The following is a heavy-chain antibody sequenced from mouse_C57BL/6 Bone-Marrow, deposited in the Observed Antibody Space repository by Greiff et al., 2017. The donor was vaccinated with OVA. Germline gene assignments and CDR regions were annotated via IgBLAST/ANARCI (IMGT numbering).Heavy chain of an antibody. CDR3: ARGGWLLRGWYFDV. CDR1: GYSFTGYY. V-gene: IGHV1-42*01. D-gene: IGHD2-3*01. Sequence: VQLQQSGPELVKPGASVKISCKASGYSFTGYYMNWVKQSPEKSLEWIGEINPSTGGTTYNQKFKAKATLTVDKSSSTAYMQLKSLTSEDSAVYFGARGGWLLRGWYFDVWGTGTTVTVSS. CDR2: INPSTGGT. J-gene: IGHJ1*03.